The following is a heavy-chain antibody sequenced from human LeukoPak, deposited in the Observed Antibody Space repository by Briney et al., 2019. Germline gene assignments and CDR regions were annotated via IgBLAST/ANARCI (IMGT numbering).Heavy chain of an antibody. D-gene: IGHD3-22*01. CDR1: GFTFSSYG. CDR2: IWYDGSNK. CDR3: ARGTYYDSSGYSY. V-gene: IGHV3-33*01. J-gene: IGHJ4*02. Sequence: EGSLRLSCAASGFTFSSYGMHWVRQAPGKGLEWVAVIWYDGSNKYYADSVKGRFTISRDNAKNSLYLQMNSLRAEDTAVYYCARGTYYDSSGYSYWGQGTLVTVSS.